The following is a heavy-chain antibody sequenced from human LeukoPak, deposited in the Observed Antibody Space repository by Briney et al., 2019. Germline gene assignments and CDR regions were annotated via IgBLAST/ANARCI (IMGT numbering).Heavy chain of an antibody. Sequence: GASMKVSCKASGYTFTGYYMHWVRQAPGQGLEWMGWINPNSGGTNYAQKFQGRVTMTRDTSISTAYMELSRLRSDDTAVYYCARKRITIFGVVIKGASYYYGMDVWGQGTTVTVSS. CDR3: ARKRITIFGVVIKGASYYYGMDV. V-gene: IGHV1-2*02. CDR1: GYTFTGYY. J-gene: IGHJ6*02. CDR2: INPNSGGT. D-gene: IGHD3-3*01.